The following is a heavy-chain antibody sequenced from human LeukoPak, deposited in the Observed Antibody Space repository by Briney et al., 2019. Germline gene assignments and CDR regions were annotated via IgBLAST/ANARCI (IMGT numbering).Heavy chain of an antibody. Sequence: GGSLRLSCAASGFTFSSYAMSWVRQAPGKGLEWVSSITGTGGNSYYSDSVKGRFTISRDNSRNTLSLQMNSLRTDDTAIYYCAKPYGSGNYYLDYWGRGTPVIVSS. J-gene: IGHJ4*02. CDR3: AKPYGSGNYYLDY. D-gene: IGHD3-10*01. CDR2: ITGTGGNS. CDR1: GFTFSSYA. V-gene: IGHV3-23*01.